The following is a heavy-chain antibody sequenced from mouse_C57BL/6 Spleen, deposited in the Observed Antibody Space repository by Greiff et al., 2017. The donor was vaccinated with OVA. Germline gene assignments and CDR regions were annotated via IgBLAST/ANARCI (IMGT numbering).Heavy chain of an antibody. J-gene: IGHJ3*01. Sequence: VQLQESGAELVKPGASVKISCKASGYAFSSYWMSWVKQRPGKGLEWIGQIYPGDGDTNYNGKFKGKATLTADKSSSTAYMQLSSLTSEDSAVYFCAREDYGSPFAYWGQGTLVTVSA. D-gene: IGHD1-1*01. CDR1: GYAFSSYW. V-gene: IGHV1-80*01. CDR2: IYPGDGDT. CDR3: AREDYGSPFAY.